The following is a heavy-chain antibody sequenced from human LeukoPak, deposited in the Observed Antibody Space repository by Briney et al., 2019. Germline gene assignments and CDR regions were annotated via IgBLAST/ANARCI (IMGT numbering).Heavy chain of an antibody. CDR1: GFTFSSYA. CDR3: ARGSAYYCSDY. D-gene: IGHD1-26*01. V-gene: IGHV3-30-3*01. CDR2: ISYDGSNK. Sequence: GGSLRLSCAASGFTFSSYAMHWVRQAPGRGLEWVAVISYDGSNKYYADSVKGRFTISRDNAKNSLYLQMNSLRAEDTAVYYCARGSAYYCSDYWGQGTLVTVSS. J-gene: IGHJ4*02.